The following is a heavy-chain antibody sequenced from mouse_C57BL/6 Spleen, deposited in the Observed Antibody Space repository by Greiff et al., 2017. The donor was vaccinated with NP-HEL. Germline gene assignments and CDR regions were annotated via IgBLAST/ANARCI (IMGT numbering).Heavy chain of an antibody. CDR3: AKGYSNYVWYFDV. CDR1: GYAFSSSW. Sequence: QVQLQQSGPELVKPGASVKISCKASGYAFSSSWMNWVKQRPGKGLEWIGRIYPGDGDTNYNGKFKGKATLTADKSSSTAYMQLSSLTSEDSAVYFCAKGYSNYVWYFDVWGTGTTVTVSS. J-gene: IGHJ1*03. D-gene: IGHD2-5*01. V-gene: IGHV1-82*01. CDR2: IYPGDGDT.